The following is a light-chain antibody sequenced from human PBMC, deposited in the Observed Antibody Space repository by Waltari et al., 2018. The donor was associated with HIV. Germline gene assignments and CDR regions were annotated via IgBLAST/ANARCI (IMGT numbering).Light chain of an antibody. CDR3: VAWDDSLSGYV. CDR1: SSNVGSKP. CDR2: RDY. V-gene: IGLV1-47*01. J-gene: IGLJ1*01. Sequence: QSVLTQPPSASGTLGQSVTISVPGSSSNVGSKPVYWFQQVSGTAPKLLIYRDYQRRSGIPDRFSGSKSGASASLTISGLRSEDEADYYCVAWDDSLSGYVFGTGTKVSVL.